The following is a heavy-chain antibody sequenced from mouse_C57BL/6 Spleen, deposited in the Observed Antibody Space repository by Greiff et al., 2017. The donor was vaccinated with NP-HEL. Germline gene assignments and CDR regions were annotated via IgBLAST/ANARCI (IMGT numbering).Heavy chain of an antibody. Sequence: VQLKESGPGLAKPSQTLSLPCSVTGYSITSDYWNWIRNFPGNKLEYMGYISYSGSTYYNPSLKSRISITRDTSKNQYYLQLNSVTTEDTATYYCARGYGSSPWFAYWGQRTLVTVSA. CDR1: GYSITSDY. CDR2: ISYSGST. CDR3: ARGYGSSPWFAY. V-gene: IGHV3-8*01. J-gene: IGHJ3*01. D-gene: IGHD1-1*01.